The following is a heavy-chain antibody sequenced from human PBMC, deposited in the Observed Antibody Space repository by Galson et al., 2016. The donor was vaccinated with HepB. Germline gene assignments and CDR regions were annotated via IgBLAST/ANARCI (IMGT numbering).Heavy chain of an antibody. CDR1: GFSISSYA. J-gene: IGHJ3*02. CDR2: INVNGETT. Sequence: SLRLSCAASGFSISSYAMRWVRQAPGKGLEWVSSINVNGETTYYADSVKGRFTISRDNSKNTLYLQMSSLRAEDTAVYYCARDPGYCNSINCRGDAFDIWGQGAMVTVSS. V-gene: IGHV3-23*01. CDR3: ARDPGYCNSINCRGDAFDI. D-gene: IGHD2-2*01.